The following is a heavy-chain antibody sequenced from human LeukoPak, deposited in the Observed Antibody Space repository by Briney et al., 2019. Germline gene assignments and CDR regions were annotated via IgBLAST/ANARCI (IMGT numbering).Heavy chain of an antibody. CDR1: GFTFGDYA. J-gene: IGHJ6*02. V-gene: IGHV3-49*04. Sequence: GGSLRLSCTASGFTFGDYAMSWVRQAPGKGLEWVGFIRSKAYGWTTEYAASVKGRFTISRDDSKSIAYLQMNSLKTEDTAVYYCTRGNGGFNRYLFLYYYGMDVWGQGTTVTVSS. CDR3: TRGNGGFNRYLFLYYYGMDV. D-gene: IGHD2-8*01. CDR2: IRSKAYGWTT.